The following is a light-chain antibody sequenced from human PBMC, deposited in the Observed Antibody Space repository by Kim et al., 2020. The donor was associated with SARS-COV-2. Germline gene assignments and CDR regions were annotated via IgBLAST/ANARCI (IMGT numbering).Light chain of an antibody. CDR1: QSISSW. J-gene: IGKJ1*01. CDR2: EAS. V-gene: IGKV1-5*03. CDR3: QQYDSYSPWS. Sequence: DVQMTQSPPTVSASVGDRVTITCRASQSISSWLAWYQQKPGKAPKVLIYEASELESGVPSRFSGSGSGTEFTLTISSLQPDDFATYYCQQYDSYSPWSFGQGTKVDIK.